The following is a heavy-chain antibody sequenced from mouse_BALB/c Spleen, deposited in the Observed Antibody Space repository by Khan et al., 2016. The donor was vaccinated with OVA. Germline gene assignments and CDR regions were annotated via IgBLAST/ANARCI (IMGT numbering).Heavy chain of an antibody. CDR2: ISSGGSYT. Sequence: EVELVESGGGLVKPGGSLKFSCAASGFTFSNYAMSWVRQTPEKRLEWVATISSGGSYTYYPDSVKGRFTISRDQAKNTLYLQMSSLRSEDTAMFYCARTPGYYGGSYFDYWGQGTTLTVSS. D-gene: IGHD1-1*01. CDR1: GFTFSNYA. CDR3: ARTPGYYGGSYFDY. V-gene: IGHV5-9-3*01. J-gene: IGHJ2*01.